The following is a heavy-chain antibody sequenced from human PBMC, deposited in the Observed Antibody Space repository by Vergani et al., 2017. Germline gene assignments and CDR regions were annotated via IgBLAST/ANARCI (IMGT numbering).Heavy chain of an antibody. CDR3: ARDHVSDYCGGDCYTGFDY. V-gene: IGHV3-33*01. CDR1: GFTFSSYG. D-gene: IGHD2-21*02. J-gene: IGHJ4*02. Sequence: QVQLVESGGGVVQPGRSLRLSCAASGFTFSSYGMHWVRQAPGKGLEWVAVIWYDGSNKYYADSVKGRFTISRDNSKNTLYLQMNSLRAEDTAVYYCARDHVSDYCGGDCYTGFDYRGQGTLVTVSS. CDR2: IWYDGSNK.